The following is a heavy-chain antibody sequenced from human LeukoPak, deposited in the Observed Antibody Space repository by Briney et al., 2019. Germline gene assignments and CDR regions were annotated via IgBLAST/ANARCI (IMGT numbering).Heavy chain of an antibody. CDR3: ARGGYGNCSSTSCTTDY. D-gene: IGHD2-2*03. Sequence: ASVKVSCKASGGTFSSYAISWVRQAPGQGLEWMGGIIPIFGTANYAQKFQGRVTITADESTSTAYIELSSLRSEDTAVYYCARGGYGNCSSTSCTTDYWGQGTLVAVSS. CDR1: GGTFSSYA. V-gene: IGHV1-69*13. J-gene: IGHJ4*02. CDR2: IIPIFGTA.